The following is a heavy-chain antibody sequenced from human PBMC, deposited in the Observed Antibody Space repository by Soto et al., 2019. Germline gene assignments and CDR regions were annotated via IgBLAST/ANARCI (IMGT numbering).Heavy chain of an antibody. J-gene: IGHJ3*01. CDR1: GGSISSSSYY. Sequence: QLQLQESGPGLVKPSETLSLSCTVSGGSISSSSYYWGWIRQPPGKGLEWLGSIYYSGSTYYNPSLKSRFTISVHTSSNPFSFNLSAVTAAYTVVYYCPRHVRGREFLSRHCSAFHFSVQGTIVTVSS. CDR3: PRHVRGREFLSRHCSAFHF. D-gene: IGHD3-10*01. V-gene: IGHV4-39*01. CDR2: IYYSGST.